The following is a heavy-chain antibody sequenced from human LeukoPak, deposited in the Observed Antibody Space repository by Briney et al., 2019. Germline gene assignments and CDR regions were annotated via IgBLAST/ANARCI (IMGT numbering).Heavy chain of an antibody. CDR3: ARFTPSSDYQFAFDY. D-gene: IGHD4-11*01. Sequence: PSETLSLTCTVSGGSISSGSYYWGWIRQPPGKGLEWIGSIYYSGSTYYNPSLKSRVTISVDTSKNQFSPKLTSVTAADTAVYYCARFTPSSDYQFAFDYWGQGTLVTVSS. V-gene: IGHV4-39*01. CDR2: IYYSGST. J-gene: IGHJ4*02. CDR1: GGSISSGSYY.